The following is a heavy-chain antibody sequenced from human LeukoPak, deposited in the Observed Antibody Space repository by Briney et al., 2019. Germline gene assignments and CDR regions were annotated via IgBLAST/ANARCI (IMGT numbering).Heavy chain of an antibody. J-gene: IGHJ4*02. CDR3: ASGYSSGWYYFDY. Sequence: SETLSLTCTVSGGSIRSGDYYWSWIRQPPGKGLEWIGYIYYSGSTYYNPSLKSRVTISVDTSKNQFSLKLSSVTAADTAVYYCASGYSSGWYYFDYWGQGTLVTVSS. CDR2: IYYSGST. CDR1: GGSIRSGDYY. V-gene: IGHV4-30-4*01. D-gene: IGHD6-19*01.